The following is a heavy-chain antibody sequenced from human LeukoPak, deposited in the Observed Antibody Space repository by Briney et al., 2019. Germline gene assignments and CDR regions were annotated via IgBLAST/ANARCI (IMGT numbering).Heavy chain of an antibody. D-gene: IGHD2-15*01. CDR2: IYHSGST. CDR1: GGSISSGGYY. V-gene: IGHV4-30-2*01. J-gene: IGHJ6*02. Sequence: SQTLSLTCTVAGGSISSGGYYWSCIRQHPGKGLEWIGYIYHSGSTYYNPSLKSRVTISVDRSKHQFSLKLSSVTAADTAVYYCAREGPGRYCSGGSCFRHGMDVWGQGTTVTVSS. CDR3: AREGPGRYCSGGSCFRHGMDV.